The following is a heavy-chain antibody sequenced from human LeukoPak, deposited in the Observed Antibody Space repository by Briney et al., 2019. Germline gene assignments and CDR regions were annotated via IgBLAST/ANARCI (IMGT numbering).Heavy chain of an antibody. Sequence: GGTLRLSCAASGFSFNNYGMHWVRQAPGKGLEWVAVISYDGSNKYYADSVKGRFTISRDNSKNTLYLQMNSLRAEDTAVYYCARGGSPPEALGDAFDIWGQGTMVTVSS. CDR1: GFSFNNYG. J-gene: IGHJ3*02. CDR3: ARGGSPPEALGDAFDI. V-gene: IGHV3-33*05. CDR2: ISYDGSNK. D-gene: IGHD1-26*01.